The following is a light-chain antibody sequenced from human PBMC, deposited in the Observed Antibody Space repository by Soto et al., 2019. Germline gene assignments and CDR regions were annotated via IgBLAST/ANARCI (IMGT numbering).Light chain of an antibody. J-gene: IGKJ4*01. V-gene: IGKV3-15*01. CDR3: QQYNNWPPLT. Sequence: EIVMTQSPATLSVSPGERATLSCRASQSVSSNLAWYQQKPGQAPRLLIYGASTRAIGIPARFSCSGSGTEFTLTISSLQSEDFAVYYWQQYNNWPPLTFGGGTKVEIK. CDR2: GAS. CDR1: QSVSSN.